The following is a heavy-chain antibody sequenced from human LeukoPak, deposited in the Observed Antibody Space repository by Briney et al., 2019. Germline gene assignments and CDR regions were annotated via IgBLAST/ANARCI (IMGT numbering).Heavy chain of an antibody. J-gene: IGHJ4*02. CDR2: IYYSGTT. V-gene: IGHV4-59*01. CDR3: AGSHRSGWFVFDY. CDR1: AGSISSYY. D-gene: IGHD6-19*01. Sequence: SETLSLTCTVSAGSISSYYWSWIRQPPGKGLEWIGYIYYSGTTNYNPSLKSRVTISVDTSKNQFSLKLNSVTAADTAVYYCAGSHRSGWFVFDYWGQGTLVTVSA.